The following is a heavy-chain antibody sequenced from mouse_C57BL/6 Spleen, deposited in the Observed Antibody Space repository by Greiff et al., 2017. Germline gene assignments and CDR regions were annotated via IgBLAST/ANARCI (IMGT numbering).Heavy chain of an antibody. V-gene: IGHV2-9-1*01. CDR3: ARGGGNYGGYFDV. CDR1: GFSLTSYA. Sequence: VTLVESGPGLVAPSQSLSITCTVSGFSLTSYAISWVRQSPGKSLEWLGVIWNGGGTKYNSAFKSRLSISKNNSKSQVFLKMNSLQTDDTARYLYARGGGNYGGYFDVWGTGTTVTVSS. J-gene: IGHJ1*03. D-gene: IGHD2-1*01. CDR2: IWNGGGT.